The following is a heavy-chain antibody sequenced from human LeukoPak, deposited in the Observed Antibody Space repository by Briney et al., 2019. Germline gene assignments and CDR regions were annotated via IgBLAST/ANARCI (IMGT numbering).Heavy chain of an antibody. V-gene: IGHV3-21*01. Sequence: GGSLRLSCAASGFTFSSYSMNWVRQAPGKGLEWVSSISSRSSYIYYADSVKGRFTISRDNAKNSLYLQMNSTRAEDTAVYYCARGMTYHYDSSGYYNIGDLDYWGQGTLVTVSS. J-gene: IGHJ4*02. D-gene: IGHD3-22*01. CDR1: GFTFSSYS. CDR2: ISSRSSYI. CDR3: ARGMTYHYDSSGYYNIGDLDY.